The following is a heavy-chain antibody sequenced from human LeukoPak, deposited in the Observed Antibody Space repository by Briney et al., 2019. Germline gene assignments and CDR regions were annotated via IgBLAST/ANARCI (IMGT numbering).Heavy chain of an antibody. D-gene: IGHD4-17*01. CDR1: ELSVGSNY. V-gene: IGHV3-66*01. CDR3: ARVVDHDYGDYYLDY. Sequence: GGSLRLSCAASELSVGSNYVTWVRQAPGKGLEWVSLIYSGGSTYYADSVKGRFTISRDNSKNTLYLQMNSLRAEDTAVYYCARVVDHDYGDYYLDYWGQGTLVTVSS. J-gene: IGHJ4*02. CDR2: IYSGGST.